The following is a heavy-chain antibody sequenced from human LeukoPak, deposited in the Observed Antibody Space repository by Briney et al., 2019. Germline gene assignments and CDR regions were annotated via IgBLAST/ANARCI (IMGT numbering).Heavy chain of an antibody. D-gene: IGHD6-13*01. CDR1: GFTFSSYG. CDR3: AKSSMVLSSSWDY. Sequence: GGTLRLSCAASGFTFSSYGMSWVRQAPGKGLEWVSAISGSGGSTYYAGSVKGRFTISRDNSKNTLYLQMNSLRAEDTAVYYCAKSSMVLSSSWDYWGQGTLVTVSS. J-gene: IGHJ4*02. CDR2: ISGSGGST. V-gene: IGHV3-23*01.